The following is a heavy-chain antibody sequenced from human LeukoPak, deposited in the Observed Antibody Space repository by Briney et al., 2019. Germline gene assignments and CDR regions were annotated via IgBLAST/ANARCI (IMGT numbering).Heavy chain of an antibody. D-gene: IGHD2-2*01. CDR1: GYTFTSYG. J-gene: IGHJ5*02. CDR3: ARDWQDIVVVPAAIPDWFDP. CDR2: ISAYNGNT. Sequence: ASVKVSCKASGYTFTSYGISWVRQAPGQGLEWMGWISAYNGNTNYAQKLQGRVTMTTDISTSTAYMELRSLRSDDTAVYYCARDWQDIVVVPAAIPDWFDPWGQGTLVTVSS. V-gene: IGHV1-18*01.